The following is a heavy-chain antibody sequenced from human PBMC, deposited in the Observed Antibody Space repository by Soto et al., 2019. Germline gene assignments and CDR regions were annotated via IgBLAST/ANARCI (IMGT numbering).Heavy chain of an antibody. V-gene: IGHV3-23*01. D-gene: IGHD4-17*01. Sequence: PGGSLRLSCAASGSTFSSYAMSWVRQAPGKGLEWVSAISGSGGSTYYADSVKGRFTISRDNSKNTLYLQMNSLRAEDTAVYYCAKDPASTGHYGMDVWGQGTTVTVSS. CDR3: AKDPASTGHYGMDV. CDR2: ISGSGGST. CDR1: GSTFSSYA. J-gene: IGHJ6*02.